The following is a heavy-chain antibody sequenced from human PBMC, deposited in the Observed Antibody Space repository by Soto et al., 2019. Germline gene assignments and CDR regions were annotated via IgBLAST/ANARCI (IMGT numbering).Heavy chain of an antibody. D-gene: IGHD1-1*01. CDR3: ARGVPLVVAGRWNWYNWFDP. Sequence: PGGSLRLSCAASGFTFSSYWMHWVRQAPGKGLVWVSRINSDGSSTSYADSVKGRFTISRDNAKNTLYLQMNSLRAEDTAVYYCARGVPLVVAGRWNWYNWFDPWGQGTLVTVSS. J-gene: IGHJ5*02. CDR1: GFTFSSYW. V-gene: IGHV3-74*01. CDR2: INSDGSST.